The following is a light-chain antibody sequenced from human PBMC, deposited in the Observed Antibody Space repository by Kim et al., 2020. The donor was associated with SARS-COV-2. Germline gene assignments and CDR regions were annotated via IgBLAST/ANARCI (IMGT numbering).Light chain of an antibody. J-gene: IGLJ3*02. V-gene: IGLV1-44*01. CDR2: SDN. CDR1: SSNIGSNT. CDR3: AAWDDSLNGRGV. Sequence: ELTQPPSASGTPGQRVTISCSGSSSNIGSNTVSWYQQFPGAAPKLLIYSDNQRPSGVPDRFSASKSGTSASLAISGLQSDDEADYYCAAWDDSLNGRGVFGGGTQLTFL.